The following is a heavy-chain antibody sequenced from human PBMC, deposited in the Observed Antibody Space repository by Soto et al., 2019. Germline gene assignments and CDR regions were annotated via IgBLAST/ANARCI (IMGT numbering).Heavy chain of an antibody. D-gene: IGHD6-13*01. CDR2: ISPEGASR. Sequence: EVQVVESGGGLVQPGGSLRLSCVASGFNFASSWLNWVRQTPGKGQEWVVNISPEGASRNYVDSVRGRFTVSRDDAKRSLYLQMNSLRADDTALYYCARASREPAADKWGQGTLVTVSS. J-gene: IGHJ4*02. CDR3: ARASREPAADK. V-gene: IGHV3-7*03. CDR1: GFNFASSW.